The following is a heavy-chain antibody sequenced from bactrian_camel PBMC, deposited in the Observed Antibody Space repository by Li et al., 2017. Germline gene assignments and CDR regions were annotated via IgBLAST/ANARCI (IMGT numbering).Heavy chain of an antibody. CDR1: GPSASAKA. CDR3: AAVKPISAAQGWVRPERWDY. CDR2: IYLVDGKA. Sequence: QVQLVESGGGSVQVGGSMRLSCVRSGPSASAKAMAWFRQSVGKEREGLATIYLVDGKAKIADSVKGRFTVSHDSAKKTLYLQMDNLKPDDTAMYLCAAVKPISAAQGWVRPERWDYWGQGTQVTVS. D-gene: IGHD5*01. V-gene: IGHV3S53*01. J-gene: IGHJ4*01.